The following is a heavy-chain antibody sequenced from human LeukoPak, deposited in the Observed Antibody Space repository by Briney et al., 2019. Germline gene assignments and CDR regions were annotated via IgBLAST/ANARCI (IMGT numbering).Heavy chain of an antibody. D-gene: IGHD3-3*01. V-gene: IGHV4-59*01. J-gene: IGHJ3*01. Sequence: SETLSLTCTVSGGSISGYYWSWIRQPPGRGLEWVGYISYGGSTNYNPSLKSRVTISVDTSTNQFSLKLSSVTAADTAVYYCARGIFGMVLNAFGLWGRGTMVTVSS. CDR2: ISYGGST. CDR1: GGSISGYY. CDR3: ARGIFGMVLNAFGL.